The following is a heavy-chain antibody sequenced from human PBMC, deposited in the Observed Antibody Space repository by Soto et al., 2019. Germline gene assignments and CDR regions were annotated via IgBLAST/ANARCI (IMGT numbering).Heavy chain of an antibody. CDR3: ARHTAMVTVSYYYGMDV. D-gene: IGHD5-18*01. V-gene: IGHV5-10-1*01. Sequence: PGESLKISCKGSGYSFTSYWICWVRQMPGKGLEWMGRIDPSDSYTNYSPSFQGHVTISADKSISTAYLQWSSLKASDTAMYYCARHTAMVTVSYYYGMDVWGQGTTVTVSS. J-gene: IGHJ6*02. CDR1: GYSFTSYW. CDR2: IDPSDSYT.